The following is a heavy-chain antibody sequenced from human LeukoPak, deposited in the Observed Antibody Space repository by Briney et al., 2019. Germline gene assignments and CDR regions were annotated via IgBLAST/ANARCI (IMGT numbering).Heavy chain of an antibody. J-gene: IGHJ4*02. CDR1: GFTFSDYS. V-gene: IGHV3-66*01. D-gene: IGHD6-19*01. Sequence: GGSLRLSCAASGFTFSDYSMNWVRQAPGKGLEWVSVIYSGGSTYYADSVEGRFTISRDNSKNTLHLQMNSLRPEDTAVYYCARDLAVAGTRTFDYWGQGTLVTVSS. CDR2: IYSGGST. CDR3: ARDLAVAGTRTFDY.